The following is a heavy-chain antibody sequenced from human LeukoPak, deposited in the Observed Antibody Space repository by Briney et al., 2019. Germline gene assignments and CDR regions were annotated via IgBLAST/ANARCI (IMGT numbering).Heavy chain of an antibody. CDR3: ARAQQWLGFDY. D-gene: IGHD6-19*01. CDR1: GGSISSGSYY. CDR2: IYTSGST. J-gene: IGHJ4*02. V-gene: IGHV4-61*02. Sequence: PSETLSLTCTVSGGSISSGSYYWSWIRQPAGKRLEWIGRIYTSGSTNYNPSLKSRVTISVDTSKNQFSLKLSSVTAADTAVYYCARAQQWLGFDYWGQGTLVTVSS.